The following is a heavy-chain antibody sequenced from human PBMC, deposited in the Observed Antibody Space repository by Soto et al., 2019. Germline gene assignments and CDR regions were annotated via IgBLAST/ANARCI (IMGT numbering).Heavy chain of an antibody. V-gene: IGHV4-4*07. Sequence: PSETLSLTCTVSGGSISSYYWSWIRQPAGKGLEWIGRIYTSGSTNYNPSLKSRVTMSVDTSKNQFSLKLSSVTAADTAVYYCARDYYDSSGYWGHYYYGMDVWGHGTTVTVSS. CDR3: ARDYYDSSGYWGHYYYGMDV. CDR1: GGSISSYY. D-gene: IGHD3-22*01. CDR2: IYTSGST. J-gene: IGHJ6*02.